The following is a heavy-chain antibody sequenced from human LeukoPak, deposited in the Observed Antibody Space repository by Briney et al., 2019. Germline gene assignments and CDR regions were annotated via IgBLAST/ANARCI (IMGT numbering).Heavy chain of an antibody. V-gene: IGHV3-23*01. D-gene: IGHD6-19*01. J-gene: IGHJ4*02. CDR2: ISGSGGST. Sequence: GGSLRLSCAASGLTFSNSAMSWVRQAPGKGLEWVSGISGSGGSTNYADSVKGRFTISRDNSKSTLYLQMNSLRVEDTAVYYCAKSQSSGWLYYFDYWGQGILVTVSS. CDR3: AKSQSSGWLYYFDY. CDR1: GLTFSNSA.